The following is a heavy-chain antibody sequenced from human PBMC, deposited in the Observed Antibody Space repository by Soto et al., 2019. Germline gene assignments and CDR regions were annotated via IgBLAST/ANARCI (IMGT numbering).Heavy chain of an antibody. V-gene: IGHV4-30-4*01. CDR1: GDSISSGDYY. J-gene: IGHJ4*02. D-gene: IGHD7-27*01. CDR2: IYYSGNT. Sequence: SETLSLTCTVSGDSISSGDYYWSWIRQPPGKGLEWIGCIYYSGNTYYNPSLKRRFSISVDTSKNQFSLQLSSVTAADTAVYYCARGPSGDKVHYWGQGALVTVSS. CDR3: ARGPSGDKVHY.